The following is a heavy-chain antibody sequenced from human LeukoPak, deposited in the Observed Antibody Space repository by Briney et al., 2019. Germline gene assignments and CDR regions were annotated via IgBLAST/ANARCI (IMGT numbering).Heavy chain of an antibody. J-gene: IGHJ4*02. CDR1: GFTFSTYW. D-gene: IGHD3-10*01. Sequence: GGSLRLSCAGSGFTFSTYWMSWVRQTPGKGLEWVSAISSNGGSTYCADSMKGRFTISRDNSKNTLYLQMNSLRAEDTAVYYCAKVPFTMVRGIYFDYWGQGTLVTVSS. CDR2: ISSNGGST. CDR3: AKVPFTMVRGIYFDY. V-gene: IGHV3-23*01.